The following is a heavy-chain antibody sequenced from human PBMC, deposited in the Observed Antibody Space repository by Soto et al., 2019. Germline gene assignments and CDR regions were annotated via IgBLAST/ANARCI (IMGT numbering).Heavy chain of an antibody. CDR3: ARDLTISSTDGQLDP. V-gene: IGHV4-59*01. Sequence: SETLSLTCTVSGGSMSRYYWTWIRQPPGKGLEWIGNIHYTGSTNYNPSLKSRVTILLGTSTSQFSLKVSSVTAADTAVYYCARDLTISSTDGQLDPWGQGTLVTSPQ. CDR2: IHYTGST. J-gene: IGHJ5*01. D-gene: IGHD1-1*01. CDR1: GGSMSRYY.